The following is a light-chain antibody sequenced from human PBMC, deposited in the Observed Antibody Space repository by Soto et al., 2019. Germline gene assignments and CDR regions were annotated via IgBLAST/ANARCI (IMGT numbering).Light chain of an antibody. CDR3: QQYDNLPRHT. V-gene: IGKV1-33*01. Sequence: DIQMTQSPSSLSASVGDRVTITCQASQDISNYLNWYQQKPGKAPKLLIYDASNLETGVPSRFSGSGSGTDFTFTISSPQPEDIATYYCQQYDNLPRHTFGQGTKLEIK. J-gene: IGKJ2*01. CDR1: QDISNY. CDR2: DAS.